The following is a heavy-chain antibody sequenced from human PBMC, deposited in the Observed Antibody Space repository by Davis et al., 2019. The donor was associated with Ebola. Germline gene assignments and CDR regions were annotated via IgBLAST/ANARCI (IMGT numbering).Heavy chain of an antibody. Sequence: GESLKISCAASGFTFSDYYMSWIRQAPGKGLEWVSYISSSSSYTNYADSVKGRFTISRDNAKNSLYLQMNSLRAEDTAVYYCARDRPLDFFGDYYGMDVWGQGTTVTVSS. J-gene: IGHJ6*02. V-gene: IGHV3-11*06. CDR3: ARDRPLDFFGDYYGMDV. D-gene: IGHD3-16*01. CDR2: ISSSSSYT. CDR1: GFTFSDYY.